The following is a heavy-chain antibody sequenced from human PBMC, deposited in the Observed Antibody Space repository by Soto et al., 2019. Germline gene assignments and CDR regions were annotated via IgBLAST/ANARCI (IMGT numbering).Heavy chain of an antibody. CDR3: ARLGARTDCSITSCYVYYYYGMDV. V-gene: IGHV4-59*01. CDR1: GASISSYY. D-gene: IGHD2-2*01. J-gene: IGHJ6*02. CDR2: IYYSGST. Sequence: PSETLSLTCTVSGASISSYYCSWIRQPPGKGLEWIGYIYYSGSTNYNPSLKGRVTISVDTSKNQCSLKLSSVTAADTAVYYCARLGARTDCSITSCYVYYYYGMDVRAQRTTVTGSS.